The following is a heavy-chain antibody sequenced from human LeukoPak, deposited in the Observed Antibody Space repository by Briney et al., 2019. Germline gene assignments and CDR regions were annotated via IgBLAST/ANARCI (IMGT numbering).Heavy chain of an antibody. Sequence: GASVKVSCKASGYTFTSYYVHWVRQAPGQGLEWMGWMNPNSGNTGYAQKFQGRVTMTRNTPISTAYMELSSLRSEDTAVYYCARGGLVATIDGGIDYWGQGTLVTVSS. CDR2: MNPNSGNT. V-gene: IGHV1-8*01. D-gene: IGHD5-12*01. CDR1: GYTFTSYY. J-gene: IGHJ4*02. CDR3: ARGGLVATIDGGIDY.